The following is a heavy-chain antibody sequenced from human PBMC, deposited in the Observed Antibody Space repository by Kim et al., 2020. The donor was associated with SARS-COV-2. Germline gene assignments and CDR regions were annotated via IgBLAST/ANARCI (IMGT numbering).Heavy chain of an antibody. Sequence: GGSLRLSCAASGFTFSSYWMSWVRQAPGKGLEWVANIKQDGSEKYYVDSVKGRFTISRDNAKNSLYLQMNSLRAEDTAVYYCARDGLAVVPAARAPNYYYYYGMDVWGQGTTVTVSS. CDR2: IKQDGSEK. CDR3: ARDGLAVVPAARAPNYYYYYGMDV. V-gene: IGHV3-7*01. CDR1: GFTFSSYW. D-gene: IGHD2-2*01. J-gene: IGHJ6*02.